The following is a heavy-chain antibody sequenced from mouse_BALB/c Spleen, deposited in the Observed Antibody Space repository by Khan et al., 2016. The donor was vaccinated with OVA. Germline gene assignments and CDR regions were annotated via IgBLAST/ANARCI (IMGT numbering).Heavy chain of an antibody. D-gene: IGHD2-14*01. CDR2: INPSNGYT. Sequence: QVQLKQSGAELARPGASVKMSCKASGYTFTSYTIHWIQLRPKQGLEWIGYINPSNGYTNYNQKFKDTATLTADKSSTTADMQLSSLKSDESAVYNCVRDGAYHRNDGWFAFWGQGTLVTVST. J-gene: IGHJ3*01. CDR3: VRDGAYHRNDGWFAF. CDR1: GYTFTSYT. V-gene: IGHV1-4*01.